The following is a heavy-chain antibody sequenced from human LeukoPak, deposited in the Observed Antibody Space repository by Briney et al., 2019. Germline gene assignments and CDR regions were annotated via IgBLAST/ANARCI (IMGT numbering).Heavy chain of an antibody. CDR1: GYTFTGYY. J-gene: IGHJ5*02. CDR2: INPNSGGT. V-gene: IGHV1-2*02. D-gene: IGHD4-17*01. CDR3: ARDLGTTVRYNWFDP. Sequence: ASVKVSCKASGYTFTGYYMHWVRQAPGQGLEWMGWINPNSGGTNYAQKFQGRVTMTRDTSISTAYMELSRLRSDDTAVYYCARDLGTTVRYNWFDPWGQGTLVTVSS.